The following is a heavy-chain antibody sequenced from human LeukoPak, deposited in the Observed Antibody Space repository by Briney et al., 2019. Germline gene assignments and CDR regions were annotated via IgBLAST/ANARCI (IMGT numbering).Heavy chain of an antibody. Sequence: GGSLRLSCAASGFTFSSYAMHWVRQAPGKGLEWVAVISYDGSNKYYADSVKGRFTISRDNSKNTLYLQMNSLRAEDTAVYYCARGGYFGSGPMDVWGQGTTVTVSS. J-gene: IGHJ6*02. D-gene: IGHD3-10*01. V-gene: IGHV3-30-3*01. CDR2: ISYDGSNK. CDR1: GFTFSSYA. CDR3: ARGGYFGSGPMDV.